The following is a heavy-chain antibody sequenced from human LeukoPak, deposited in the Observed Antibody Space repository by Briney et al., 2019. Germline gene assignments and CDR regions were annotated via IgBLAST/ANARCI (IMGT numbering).Heavy chain of an antibody. Sequence: ASVKVSCKASGYTFTSYDINWVRQAPGQGLEWMGWMNPNSGNTGYAQKFQGRVTMTRNTSISTAYMELSSLRSEDTAVYYCASLGYCSGGSCYFWGQGTLVTVSS. CDR3: ASLGYCSGGSCYF. V-gene: IGHV1-8*01. CDR2: MNPNSGNT. J-gene: IGHJ4*02. D-gene: IGHD2-15*01. CDR1: GYTFTSYD.